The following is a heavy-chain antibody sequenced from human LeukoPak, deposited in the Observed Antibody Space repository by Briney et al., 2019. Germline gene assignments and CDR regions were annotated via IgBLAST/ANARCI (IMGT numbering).Heavy chain of an antibody. D-gene: IGHD5-12*01. J-gene: IGHJ5*02. V-gene: IGHV4-4*07. CDR1: GGSISSYY. CDR3: ARDHVDIVATRKYNWFDP. CDR2: IYTSGST. Sequence: SETLSLTCTVSGGSISSYYWSWIRQPAGKGLEWIGRIYTSGSTNYNPSLKSRVTMSVDTSKNQFSLKLSSVTAADTAVYYCARDHVDIVATRKYNWFDPWGQGTLVTVSS.